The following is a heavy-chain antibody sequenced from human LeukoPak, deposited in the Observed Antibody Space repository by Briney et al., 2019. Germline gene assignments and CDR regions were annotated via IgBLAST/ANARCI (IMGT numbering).Heavy chain of an antibody. V-gene: IGHV1-2*02. CDR2: INPNSGGT. CDR3: AKSGGYYDSSGFRSSNPLYYFDY. CDR1: GYTFTGYY. D-gene: IGHD3-22*01. Sequence: ASVKVSCKASGYTFTGYYMHWVRQAPGQGLEWMGWINPNSGGTNYAQKFQGRVTMTRDTSISTAYMELSRLRSDDTAVYYCAKSGGYYDSSGFRSSNPLYYFDYWGQGTLVTVSS. J-gene: IGHJ4*02.